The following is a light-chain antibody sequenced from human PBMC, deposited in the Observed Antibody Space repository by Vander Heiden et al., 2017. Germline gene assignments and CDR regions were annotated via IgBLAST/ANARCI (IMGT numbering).Light chain of an antibody. V-gene: IGKV3-11*01. J-gene: IGKJ1*01. CDR2: DAS. CDR1: QSVSSY. CDR3: QQRSNWPRT. Sequence: IVLTHSPATLSLSPGERATLPCRASQSVSSYLAWYQQKPGQAPRLLIYDASNRATGIPARFSGSGSGTDFTLTISSLEPEDFAVYYCQQRSNWPRTFGQGTKVEIK.